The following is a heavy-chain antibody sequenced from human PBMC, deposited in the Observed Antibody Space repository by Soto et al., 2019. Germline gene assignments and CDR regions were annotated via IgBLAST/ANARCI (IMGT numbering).Heavy chain of an antibody. CDR2: IYYSGST. Sequence: SETLSLTCTVSGGSISSYYWSWIRQPPGKGLEWIGYIYYSGSTNYNPSLKSRVTMSVDTSKNQFSLKLSSVTAADTAVYYCARSPSGSGFIDYWGQGTLVTVSS. J-gene: IGHJ4*02. CDR1: GGSISSYY. D-gene: IGHD6-19*01. CDR3: ARSPSGSGFIDY. V-gene: IGHV4-59*01.